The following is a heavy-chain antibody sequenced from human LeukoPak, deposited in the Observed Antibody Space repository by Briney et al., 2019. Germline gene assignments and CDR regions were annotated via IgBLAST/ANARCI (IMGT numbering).Heavy chain of an antibody. CDR3: ARDRGGQQHRFDY. CDR1: GYTFTGYY. CDR2: INPNSGGT. D-gene: IGHD6-13*01. Sequence: ASVKVSCKASGYTFTGYYMHWVRQAPGQGLEWMGWINPNSGGTNYAQKFQGRVTMTRDTSISTAYMELSRLRSDDTAVYYCARDRGGQQHRFDYWGQGTLVTVSS. J-gene: IGHJ4*02. V-gene: IGHV1-2*02.